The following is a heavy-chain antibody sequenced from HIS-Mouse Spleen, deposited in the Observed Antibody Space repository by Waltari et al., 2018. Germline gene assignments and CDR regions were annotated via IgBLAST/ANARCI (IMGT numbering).Heavy chain of an antibody. CDR1: GFTFSSYA. Sequence: QVQLVESGGGVVQPGQSLRLSRSASGFTFSSYAMPWVRQAPGKGLEWVAVISYDGSNKYYADSVKGRFTISRDNSKNTLYLQMNSLRAEDTAVYYCARRYSGYDLGYWGQGTLVTVSS. D-gene: IGHD5-12*01. CDR3: ARRYSGYDLGY. V-gene: IGHV3-30*04. J-gene: IGHJ4*02. CDR2: ISYDGSNK.